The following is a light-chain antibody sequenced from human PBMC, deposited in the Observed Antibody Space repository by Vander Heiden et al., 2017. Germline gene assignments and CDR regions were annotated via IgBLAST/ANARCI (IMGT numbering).Light chain of an antibody. V-gene: IGLV6-57*01. CDR3: QSYDSSKWV. CDR1: SGSIDSNY. Sequence: FILTPPRSVSQSPAKTVTISCTRSSGSIDSNYVQWYQQRPGSSPTTVIYEDNERPSGVPDRFSGSIDSSSNSVSLTISGLKTEDEADYYCQSYDSSKWVFGGGTKLTVL. CDR2: EDN. J-gene: IGLJ3*02.